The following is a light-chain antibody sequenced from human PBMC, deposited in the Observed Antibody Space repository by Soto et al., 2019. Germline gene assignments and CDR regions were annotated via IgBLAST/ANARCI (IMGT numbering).Light chain of an antibody. CDR3: QQYGSSGT. Sequence: ENGFRQPPCTLSLSPGERATLSCRARPSVSNNYLAWYQQKPGQAPRLLIYGASNRATGIPDRFSGSGSGTDFTLTISRLEPEDFAVYYCQQYGSSGTCGQGTKV. J-gene: IGKJ1*01. V-gene: IGKV3-20*01. CDR2: GAS. CDR1: PSVSNNY.